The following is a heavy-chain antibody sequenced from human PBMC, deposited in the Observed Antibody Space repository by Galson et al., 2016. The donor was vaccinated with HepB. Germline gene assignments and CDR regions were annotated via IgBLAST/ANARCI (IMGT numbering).Heavy chain of an antibody. Sequence: SETLSLTCGVYGGSFNAYYWSWIRQPPGKGLEWIGEINYTGSTKYNPSLKSRVTISVDTSKNQFSLKLTSLTAADTAMYFCARVVVAATNWFDPWGRGTLVTVSS. V-gene: IGHV4-34*01. CDR1: GGSFNAYY. J-gene: IGHJ5*02. CDR3: ARVVVAATNWFDP. CDR2: INYTGST. D-gene: IGHD2-15*01.